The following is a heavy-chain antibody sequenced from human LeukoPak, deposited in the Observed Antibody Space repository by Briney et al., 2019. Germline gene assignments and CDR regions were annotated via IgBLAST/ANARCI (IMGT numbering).Heavy chain of an antibody. J-gene: IGHJ4*02. Sequence: PGGSLRLSCAVTGFTFSTYAMSWVRQAPGKGLEWVSSIYESGDSTYYADSVKGRFTISRDNSNSTLYLQMNSLRAEDTAIYYCAKRLLWTFDYWGQGTLVTVSS. CDR1: GFTFSTYA. CDR3: AKRLLWTFDY. V-gene: IGHV3-23*01. D-gene: IGHD3-10*01. CDR2: IYESGDST.